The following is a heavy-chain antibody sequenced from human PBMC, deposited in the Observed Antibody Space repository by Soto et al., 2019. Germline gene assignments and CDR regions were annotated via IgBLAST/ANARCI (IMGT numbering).Heavy chain of an antibody. CDR1: GGSFSGYY. J-gene: IGHJ6*02. CDR2: INHSGST. CDR3: ARGSGWSGYYYYYGMDV. V-gene: IGHV4-34*01. Sequence: SETLSLTCAVYGGSFSGYYWSWIRQPPGKGLEWIGEINHSGSTNYNPSLKSRVTISVDTSKNQFSLKLSSVTAADTAVYYCARGSGWSGYYYYYGMDVWGQGTTVTVSS. D-gene: IGHD6-19*01.